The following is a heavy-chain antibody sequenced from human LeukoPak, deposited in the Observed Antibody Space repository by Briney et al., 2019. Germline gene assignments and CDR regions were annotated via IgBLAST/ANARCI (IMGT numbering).Heavy chain of an antibody. Sequence: GESLKISCQGSGYSFTSYWIGWVRQMPGKGLEWMGIIYPGDSDTRYSPSFQGQVTFSANKSISTAYLQWSSLKASDTAMYHCARPRRFLECFEFDYWGQGTLVTLPS. CDR3: ARPRRFLECFEFDY. D-gene: IGHD3-3*01. V-gene: IGHV5-51*01. J-gene: IGHJ4*02. CDR2: IYPGDSDT. CDR1: GYSFTSYW.